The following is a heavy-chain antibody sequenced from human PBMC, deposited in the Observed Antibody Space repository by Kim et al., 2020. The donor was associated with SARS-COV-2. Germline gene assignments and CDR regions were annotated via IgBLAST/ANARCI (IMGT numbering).Heavy chain of an antibody. CDR2: IYYSGST. CDR3: ARDQLVGYDSSGYYGMDV. D-gene: IGHD3-22*01. V-gene: IGHV4-39*07. CDR1: GGSISSSSYY. Sequence: SETLSLTCTVSGGSISSSSYYWGWIRQPPGKGLEWIGSIYYSGSTYYNPSLKSRVTISVDTSKNQFSLKLSSVTAADTAVYYCARDQLVGYDSSGYYGMDVWGQGTTVTVSS. J-gene: IGHJ6*02.